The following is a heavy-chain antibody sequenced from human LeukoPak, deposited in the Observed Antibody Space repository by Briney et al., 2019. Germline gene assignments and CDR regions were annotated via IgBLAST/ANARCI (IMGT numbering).Heavy chain of an antibody. CDR2: INSGGST. J-gene: IGHJ5*01. D-gene: IGHD6-19*01. Sequence: GGSLRLSCAASGFTFSTYAMSWVRQAPGKGLEWVSAINSGGSTYYADSLKGRFTISRDNSKNTLYLQMNSLRAEDTAVYSCAKGLGQWLVIFDSWGQGTLVTVSS. V-gene: IGHV3-23*01. CDR1: GFTFSTYA. CDR3: AKGLGQWLVIFDS.